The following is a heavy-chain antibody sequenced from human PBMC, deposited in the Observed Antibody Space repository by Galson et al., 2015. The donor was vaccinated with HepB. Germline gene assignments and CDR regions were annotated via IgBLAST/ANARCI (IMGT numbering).Heavy chain of an antibody. V-gene: IGHV3-66*01. CDR3: AAGGSERTFDY. Sequence: SLRLSCAASGFTVSSNCMSWVRQAPGKGLEWVSVIYSGGSTYYADSVKGRFTISRDNSKNTLYLQMNSLRAEDTAVYYCAAGGSERTFDYWGQGTLVTVSS. J-gene: IGHJ4*02. D-gene: IGHD2-15*01. CDR1: GFTVSSNC. CDR2: IYSGGST.